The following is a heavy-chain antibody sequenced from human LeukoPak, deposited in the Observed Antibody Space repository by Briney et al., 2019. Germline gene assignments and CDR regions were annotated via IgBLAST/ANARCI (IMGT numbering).Heavy chain of an antibody. CDR2: IYYSGST. V-gene: IGHV4-59*01. J-gene: IGHJ4*02. D-gene: IGHD3-22*01. CDR3: ARDHDSSGYSDY. CDR1: GGSISSYY. Sequence: SETLSLTCTVSGGSISSYYWSWIRQPPGKGLEWIGYIYYSGSTNYNPSLKSRVTISVDTSKNQFSLKLSPVTAADTAVYYCARDHDSSGYSDYWGQGTLVTVSP.